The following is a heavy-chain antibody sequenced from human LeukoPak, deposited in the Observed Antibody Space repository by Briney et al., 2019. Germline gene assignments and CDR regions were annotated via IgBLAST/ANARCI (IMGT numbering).Heavy chain of an antibody. CDR1: GFTFTSSA. D-gene: IGHD2-8*01. CDR3: AAFPNCTNGVCFDY. CDR2: IVVGSGNT. J-gene: IGHJ4*02. V-gene: IGHV1-58*02. Sequence: SVKVSCKASGFTFTSSAMQWVRQARGQRLEWIGWIVVGSGNTSYAQKFQERVTITRDMSTSTAYMELSSLRSEDTAVYYCAAFPNCTNGVCFDYWGQGTLVTVSS.